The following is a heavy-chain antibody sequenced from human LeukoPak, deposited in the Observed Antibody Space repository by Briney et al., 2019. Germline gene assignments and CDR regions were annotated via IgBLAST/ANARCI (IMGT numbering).Heavy chain of an antibody. CDR3: ARGRSIAVAGKWFDP. V-gene: IGHV1-2*02. CDR1: GYTFTGYY. J-gene: IGHJ5*02. D-gene: IGHD6-19*01. Sequence: ASVKVSCKASGYTFTGYYMHWVRQAPGQELEWMGWINPNSDGTNYAQKFQGRVTMTRDTSISTAYMELSRLRSDGTAVYYCARGRSIAVAGKWFDPWGQGTLVTVSS. CDR2: INPNSDGT.